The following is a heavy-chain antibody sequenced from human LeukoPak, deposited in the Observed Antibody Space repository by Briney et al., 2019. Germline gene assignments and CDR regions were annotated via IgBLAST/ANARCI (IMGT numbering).Heavy chain of an antibody. V-gene: IGHV3-53*01. CDR3: ARARPTLRYFDWLSFDY. J-gene: IGHJ4*02. CDR2: IYSGGST. CDR1: GFTVISNY. Sequence: PGGSLRLSCAASGFTVISNYMSWVRQAPGKGLEWVSVIYSGGSTYYADSVKGRFTISRDNSKNTLYLQMNSLRAEDTAVYYCARARPTLRYFDWLSFDYWGQGTLVTVSS. D-gene: IGHD3-9*01.